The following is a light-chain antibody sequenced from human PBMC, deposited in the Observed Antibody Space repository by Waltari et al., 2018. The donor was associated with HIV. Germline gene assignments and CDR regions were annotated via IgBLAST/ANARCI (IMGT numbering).Light chain of an antibody. Sequence: EIVMTQSPATLSVSPGERATLSCRASQSVTSNLAWYQQQPGQAPRLLIYGASTRATVIPARFSGSGSGTDFTLTIRSLQSEDFAVYYCQQYNNWPPTFGQGTKVEIK. CDR2: GAS. CDR1: QSVTSN. J-gene: IGKJ1*01. V-gene: IGKV3-15*01. CDR3: QQYNNWPPT.